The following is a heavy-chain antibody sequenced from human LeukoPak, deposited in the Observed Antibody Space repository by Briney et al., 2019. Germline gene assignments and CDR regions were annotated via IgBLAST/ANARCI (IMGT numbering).Heavy chain of an antibody. CDR2: VSYDGSNE. D-gene: IGHD6-13*01. V-gene: IGHV3-30-3*01. Sequence: GGSLRLSCAASGFTFSSYAMHWVRQAPGKGLGWVAAVSYDGSNEYYADSVKGRFTISRDNSKNTLYLQMNSLRAEDTALYYCAKDMIRSSSLRIGNYFYYGMDVWGQGTTVTVSS. J-gene: IGHJ6*02. CDR3: AKDMIRSSSLRIGNYFYYGMDV. CDR1: GFTFSSYA.